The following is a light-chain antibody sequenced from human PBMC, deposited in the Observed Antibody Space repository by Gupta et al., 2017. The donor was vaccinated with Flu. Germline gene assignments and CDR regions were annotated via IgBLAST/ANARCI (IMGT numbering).Light chain of an antibody. CDR3: HQDKSYLRGT. Sequence: DIQMTQSPSTLSASVGDRVTITCRASQSISSWLAWYQQKPGTAPKLLIYQSSSLQNGVPSRFSGSGFGKDLTLTTSGRQQDEFASYYCHQDKSYLRGTFGQGTKMEIK. J-gene: IGKJ2*02. CDR2: QSS. CDR1: QSISSW. V-gene: IGKV1-5*03.